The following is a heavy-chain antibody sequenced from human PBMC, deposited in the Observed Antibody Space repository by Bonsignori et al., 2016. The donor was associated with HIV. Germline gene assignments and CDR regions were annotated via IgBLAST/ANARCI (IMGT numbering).Heavy chain of an antibody. D-gene: IGHD3-22*01. Sequence: WIRQPPGKGLEWVSYITSSVSTIYYADSVKGRFTISRDNAKNSLFLQMNSLRADDTAVYYCARGGGYDSRGYYSDAFDIWGQGTMVTVSS. J-gene: IGHJ3*02. V-gene: IGHV3-11*01. CDR3: ARGGGYDSRGYYSDAFDI. CDR2: ITSSVSTI.